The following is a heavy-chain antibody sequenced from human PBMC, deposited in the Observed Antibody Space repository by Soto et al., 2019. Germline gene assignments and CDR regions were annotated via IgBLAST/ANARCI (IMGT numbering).Heavy chain of an antibody. V-gene: IGHV3-23*01. D-gene: IGHD3-10*01. CDR3: ARNSAIYGPYFVDS. CDR2: ITGSGTST. Sequence: EVQLLESGGGLVQPGGSLRLSCAASGFIFSRYGMTWVRQAPGKGLEWVSSITGSGTSTYYADSVKGRFTISRDVSAKTLYLQMNSLRAADTALYYCARNSAIYGPYFVDSWGQGSLVTVSS. CDR1: GFIFSRYG. J-gene: IGHJ4*02.